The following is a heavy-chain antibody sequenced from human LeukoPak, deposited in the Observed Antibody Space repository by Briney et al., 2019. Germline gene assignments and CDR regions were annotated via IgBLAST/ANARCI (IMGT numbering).Heavy chain of an antibody. CDR2: MNPKSGNT. CDR1: GYTFISYD. CDR3: ARKIASTRLGVRYYYMDV. Sequence: ASXKVSCKASGYTFISYDIVWLRQATGQGLEWMGYMNPKSGNTDYVQNFQGRVTMTRDTSITTAYMELSGLRSEDTAVYYCARKIASTRLGVRYYYMDVWGEGTTVTISS. V-gene: IGHV1-8*01. D-gene: IGHD2-2*01. J-gene: IGHJ6*03.